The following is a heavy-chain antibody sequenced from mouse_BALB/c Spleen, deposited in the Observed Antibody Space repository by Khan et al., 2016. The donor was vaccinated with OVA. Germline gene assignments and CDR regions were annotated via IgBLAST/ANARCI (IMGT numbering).Heavy chain of an antibody. CDR3: TRSGYGSFAY. D-gene: IGHD2-2*01. V-gene: IGHV1S81*02. J-gene: IGHJ3*01. Sequence: VQLQQSGAELVKPGASVRLSCKASGYTFTSYYLYWVKQRPGQGLEWIEDINPSSGGTNSNEKFKSKATLTVDKSSSTAYIQLNSLTSEDSAVYYCTRSGYGSFAYWGQGTLVTVSA. CDR1: GYTFTSYY. CDR2: INPSSGGT.